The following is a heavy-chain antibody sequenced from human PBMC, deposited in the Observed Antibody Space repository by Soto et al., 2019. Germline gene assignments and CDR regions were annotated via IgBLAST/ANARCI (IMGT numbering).Heavy chain of an antibody. CDR1: GFTFSRYA. CDR3: ARSRNGAVPDSINF. J-gene: IGHJ4*02. CDR2: ISRDGSSK. D-gene: IGHD2-8*01. Sequence: PGGSLRLSCAASGFTFSRYAMHWVRQAPGEGLEWAAVISRDGSSKYYGDSVKGRFTVSRDNSNNTLYLSMTSLRPDDTAVFYCARSRNGAVPDSINFWGQGTIVTVFS. V-gene: IGHV3-30-3*01.